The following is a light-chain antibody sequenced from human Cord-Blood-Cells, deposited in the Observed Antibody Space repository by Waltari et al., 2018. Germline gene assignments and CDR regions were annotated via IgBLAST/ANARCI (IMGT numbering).Light chain of an antibody. CDR3: CSYAGSSTWV. Sequence: QSALTQPASESGSPGQSITIPCTGTMRDVGSSNLVSWYQQHPGKAPKHRFYEGSKRPSGVSNRFSGSKSGNTASLTISGLQAEDEADYYCCSYAGSSTWVFGGGTKLTVL. V-gene: IGLV2-23*01. J-gene: IGLJ3*02. CDR2: EGS. CDR1: MRDVGSSNL.